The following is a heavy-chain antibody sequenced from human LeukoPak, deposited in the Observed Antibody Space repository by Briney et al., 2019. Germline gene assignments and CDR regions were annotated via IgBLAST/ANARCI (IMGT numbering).Heavy chain of an antibody. CDR2: ISYDGSTK. CDR3: AKSGLNCFDY. CDR1: GFTFSTYG. V-gene: IGHV3-30*18. J-gene: IGHJ4*02. Sequence: PGGSLRLSCTASGFTFSTYGMHWVRQAPGKGLEWVTLISYDGSTKYYSDSVKGRFTLSRDNSKNTLYLQMNSLRAEDTAVYYCAKSGLNCFDYWGQGTLVTVSS. D-gene: IGHD2-15*01.